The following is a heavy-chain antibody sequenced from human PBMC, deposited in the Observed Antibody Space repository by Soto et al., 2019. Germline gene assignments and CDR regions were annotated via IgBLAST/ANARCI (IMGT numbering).Heavy chain of an antibody. Sequence: PSETLSLTCAVSGGSISSSNWWSWVRQPPGKGLEWIGEIYHSGSTNYNPSLKSRVTISVDKSKNQFSLKLSSVTAADTAVYYCARDLMYSSSCYSGTNWFDPWGQGTLVTVSS. J-gene: IGHJ5*02. CDR1: GGSISSSNW. CDR2: IYHSGST. D-gene: IGHD6-13*01. V-gene: IGHV4-4*02. CDR3: ARDLMYSSSCYSGTNWFDP.